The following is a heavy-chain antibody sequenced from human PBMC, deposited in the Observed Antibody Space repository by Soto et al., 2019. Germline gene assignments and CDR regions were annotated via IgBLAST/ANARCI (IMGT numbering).Heavy chain of an antibody. V-gene: IGHV3-23*01. CDR3: ARDVGGTIFGVVISYYGMDV. Sequence: GSLRLSCTASGFTFSTYAMSWVRQAPGKGLEWVSSTSASGGSTYYADSVKGRFTISRDNSKNTLYLQMNSLRAEDTAVYYCARDVGGTIFGVVISYYGMDVWGQGTTVTVSS. CDR1: GFTFSTYA. CDR2: TSASGGST. J-gene: IGHJ6*02. D-gene: IGHD3-3*01.